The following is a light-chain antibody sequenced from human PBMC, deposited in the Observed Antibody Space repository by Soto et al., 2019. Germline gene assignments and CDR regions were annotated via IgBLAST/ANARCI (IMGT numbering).Light chain of an antibody. CDR2: DAS. V-gene: IGKV3-20*01. CDR3: QQYGGPPRT. Sequence: EIVLTQSPGTLSLSPGERATLSCRASPSVSSSSLAWYQQKRGQAPRLLIRDASSRATGIPDRFSGSGSGTDFTLTISRLEPEDFAVYYCQQYGGPPRTFGPGTKVDIK. CDR1: PSVSSSS. J-gene: IGKJ1*01.